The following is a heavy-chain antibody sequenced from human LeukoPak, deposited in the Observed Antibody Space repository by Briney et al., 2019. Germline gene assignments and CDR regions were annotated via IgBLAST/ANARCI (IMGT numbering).Heavy chain of an antibody. V-gene: IGHV3-53*01. D-gene: IGHD6-19*01. J-gene: IGHJ4*02. Sequence: GGSLRLSCAASGFTVSRNYMSWVRQAPGKGLEWVSVIYSGGSTYYADSVKGRFTISRDNSKNTLYLQMNSLRAEDTAVYYCARELRGSGWYVDYWGQGTLVTVSS. CDR1: GFTVSRNY. CDR3: ARELRGSGWYVDY. CDR2: IYSGGST.